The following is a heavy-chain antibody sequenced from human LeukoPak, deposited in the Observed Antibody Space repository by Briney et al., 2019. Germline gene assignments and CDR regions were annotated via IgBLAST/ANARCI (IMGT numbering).Heavy chain of an antibody. V-gene: IGHV3-23*01. CDR3: AKARDTAMVPFDY. Sequence: GGSLRLSCTASGFTFSDYGTSWVRQAPGKGLEWVSGISGPGSTTYYADSVKGRFTISRDNSKDTLYLQMNSLRAEDTAVYYCAKARDTAMVPFDYWGQGTLVTVSS. CDR1: GFTFSDYG. D-gene: IGHD5-18*01. CDR2: ISGPGSTT. J-gene: IGHJ4*02.